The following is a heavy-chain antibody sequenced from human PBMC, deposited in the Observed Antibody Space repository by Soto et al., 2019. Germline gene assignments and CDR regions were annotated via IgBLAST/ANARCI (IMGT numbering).Heavy chain of an antibody. CDR1: GFTISGHW. D-gene: IGHD1-26*01. CDR3: ARSYSGTYGCFYP. CDR2: INSEGSST. V-gene: IGHV3-74*01. J-gene: IGHJ5*02. Sequence: EVQLVESGGGLVQPGGSLRLSCAASGFTISGHWMHWVRQVPGKGLVWVSRINSEGSSTSYADSVKGRFIISSDTAKHARFLQMNSLSAADTAVYYCARSYSGTYGCFYPWGQGTLVTVSA.